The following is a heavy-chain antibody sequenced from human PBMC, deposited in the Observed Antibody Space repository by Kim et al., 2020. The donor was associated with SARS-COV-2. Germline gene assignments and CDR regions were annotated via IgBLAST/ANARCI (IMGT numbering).Heavy chain of an antibody. Sequence: YAASVKGRFTISRDDSKNSLYLQMNSLKTEDTAVYYCARAQYSYGYSFDYWGQGTLVTVSS. J-gene: IGHJ4*02. V-gene: IGHV3-72*01. D-gene: IGHD5-18*01. CDR3: ARAQYSYGYSFDY.